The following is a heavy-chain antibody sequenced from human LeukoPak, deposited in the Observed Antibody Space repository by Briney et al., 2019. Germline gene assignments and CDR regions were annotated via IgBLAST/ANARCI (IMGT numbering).Heavy chain of an antibody. Sequence: GGSLRLSCAASGFTFSDYYMSWIRQAPGKGLEWVSYISSSGSTIYYADSVKGRFTISRDNAKNSLYLQMNSLRAEDTALYYCASSPGSWYYFDYWGQGTLVTVSS. CDR1: GFTFSDYY. D-gene: IGHD1-26*01. CDR3: ASSPGSWYYFDY. J-gene: IGHJ4*02. V-gene: IGHV3-11*01. CDR2: ISSSGSTI.